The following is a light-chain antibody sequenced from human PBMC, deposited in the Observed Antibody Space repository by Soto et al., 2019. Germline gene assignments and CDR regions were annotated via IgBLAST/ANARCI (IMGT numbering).Light chain of an antibody. CDR3: QSYDSSLSGYV. CDR2: GNS. V-gene: IGLV1-40*01. CDR1: SSNIGAGYD. Sequence: QSVLTQPPSSSGTPGQRVTISCSGGSSNIGAGYDVNWYHQLPGTAPKLLIHGNSNRPSGVPDRFSDSKSGTSASLAITGLQAEDEADYFCQSYDSSLSGYVFGPGTKVTVL. J-gene: IGLJ1*01.